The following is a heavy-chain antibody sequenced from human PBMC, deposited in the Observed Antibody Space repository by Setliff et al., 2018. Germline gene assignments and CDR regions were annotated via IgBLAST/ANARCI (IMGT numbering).Heavy chain of an antibody. CDR1: GYTFTSHY. V-gene: IGHV1-46*01. D-gene: IGHD3-22*01. CDR3: ARDVFPYHYEGAFDI. J-gene: IGHJ3*02. Sequence: ASVKVSCKASGYTFTSHYMHWERQAPGPGLEWMGTINPSSGRTSYAQKFQGRVTMTRDTSTSTVYMDMSSLRSEDTAVYYCARDVFPYHYEGAFDIWGQGTMVTVSS. CDR2: INPSSGRT.